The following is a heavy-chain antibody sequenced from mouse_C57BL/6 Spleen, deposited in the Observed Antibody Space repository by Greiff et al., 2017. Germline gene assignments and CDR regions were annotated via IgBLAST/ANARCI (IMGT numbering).Heavy chain of an antibody. V-gene: IGHV3-6*01. CDR1: GYSITSGYY. CDR3: ARDDYSNYFDY. J-gene: IGHJ2*01. Sequence: EVKLEESGPGLVKPSQSLSLTCSVTGYSITSGYYWNWIRQFPGNKLEWMGYISYDGSNNYNPSLKNRISITRDKSKNQFFLKLNSVTTEDTATYYCARDDYSNYFDYWGQGTTLTVSS. CDR2: ISYDGSN. D-gene: IGHD2-5*01.